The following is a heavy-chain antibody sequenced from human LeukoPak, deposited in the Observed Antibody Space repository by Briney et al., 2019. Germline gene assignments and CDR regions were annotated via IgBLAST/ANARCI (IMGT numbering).Heavy chain of an antibody. Sequence: GGSLRLSCAASGFTFSSYAMHWVRRAPGKGLEWVAVISYDGSNKYYADSVKGRFTISRDNSKNTLYLQMNSLRAEDTAVYYCARDQRGSPYYYYMDVWGKGTTVTVSS. CDR1: GFTFSSYA. CDR2: ISYDGSNK. V-gene: IGHV3-30-3*01. D-gene: IGHD1-26*01. J-gene: IGHJ6*03. CDR3: ARDQRGSPYYYYMDV.